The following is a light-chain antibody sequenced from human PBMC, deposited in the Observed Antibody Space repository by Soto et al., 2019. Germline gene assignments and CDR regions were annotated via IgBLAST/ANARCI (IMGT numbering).Light chain of an antibody. V-gene: IGLV2-14*01. Sequence: QSALTQPASVSGSPGQSITISCTGTSSDVGGYNYVSWYQQHPGKAPKLMIYDVSNRPSGVSNRFSGSKSGNTASLTISGLQAADGADYYCSSYTSSSTLLYVFGTGTKLTVL. CDR2: DVS. CDR1: SSDVGGYNY. CDR3: SSYTSSSTLLYV. J-gene: IGLJ1*01.